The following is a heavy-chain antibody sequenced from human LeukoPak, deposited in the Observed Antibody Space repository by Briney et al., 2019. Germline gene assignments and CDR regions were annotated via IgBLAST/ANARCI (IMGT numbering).Heavy chain of an antibody. CDR1: GFTFSSYA. CDR3: ARDSRSGEWELVFDY. CDR2: ISYDRSNK. D-gene: IGHD1-26*01. V-gene: IGHV3-30-3*01. Sequence: GRSLRLSCAASGFTFSSYAMHWVRQAPGKGLEWVAVISYDRSNKYYADSVKGRFTISRDNSKNTLYLQMNSLRAEDTAVYYCARDSRSGEWELVFDYWGQGTLVTVSS. J-gene: IGHJ4*02.